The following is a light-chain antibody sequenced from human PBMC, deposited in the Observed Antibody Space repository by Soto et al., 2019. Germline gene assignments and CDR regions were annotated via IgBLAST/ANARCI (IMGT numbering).Light chain of an antibody. V-gene: IGKV3-11*01. J-gene: IGKJ4*01. CDR1: QSVSSY. CDR3: QQRINWPLT. Sequence: EIVLTQSPATLSLSAGESATLSCRASQSVSSYLAWYQQKPGQAPRLLIYDASNRATGIPARFSGSGSGTDFTLTISSLEPEDFAVYFCQQRINWPLTFGGGTKVEIK. CDR2: DAS.